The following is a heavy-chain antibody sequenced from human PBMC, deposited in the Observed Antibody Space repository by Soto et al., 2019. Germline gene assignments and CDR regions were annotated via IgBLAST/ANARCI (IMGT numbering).Heavy chain of an antibody. V-gene: IGHV1-69*13. CDR1: GGTFSSYA. Sequence: ASVKVSCKASGGTFSSYAISWVRQAPGQGLEWMGGIIPIFGTANYAQKFQGRVTITADESTSTAYMELSSLRSEDTAVYYCARGKAGGDYHYYYGMEVWGQGTTVTVSS. CDR3: ARGKAGGDYHYYYGMEV. J-gene: IGHJ6*02. CDR2: IIPIFGTA. D-gene: IGHD4-17*01.